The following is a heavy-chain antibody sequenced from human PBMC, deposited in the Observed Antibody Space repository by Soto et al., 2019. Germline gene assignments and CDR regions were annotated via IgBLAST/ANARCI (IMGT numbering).Heavy chain of an antibody. J-gene: IGHJ3*02. V-gene: IGHV3-64D*06. CDR2: ISSNGGST. CDR3: VKVGPTHYYDSSGYYAFDI. D-gene: IGHD3-22*01. CDR1: VFTFISYA. Sequence: QSGGSLRLSCSASVFTFISYAMHWVRQAPEKGLEYVSAISSNGGSTYYADSVKGRFTISRDNSKNTLYLQMSSLRAEDTAVYYCVKVGPTHYYDSSGYYAFDIWGQGTMVTVSS.